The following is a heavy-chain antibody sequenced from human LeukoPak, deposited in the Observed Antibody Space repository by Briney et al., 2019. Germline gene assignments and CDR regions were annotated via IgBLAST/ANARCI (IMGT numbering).Heavy chain of an antibody. J-gene: IGHJ6*03. CDR3: AKGGTHDYYYYYMDV. V-gene: IGHV3-9*03. CDR2: ISWDSSSI. Sequence: PGGSLRLSCAASGFTFSSSAMNWVRQAPGNGLEWVSGISWDSSSIGYADSVKGRFTISRDNAKNSLYLQMNSLRPEDMALYYCAKGGTHDYYYYYMDVWGKGTTVTVSS. D-gene: IGHD1-1*01. CDR1: GFTFSSSA.